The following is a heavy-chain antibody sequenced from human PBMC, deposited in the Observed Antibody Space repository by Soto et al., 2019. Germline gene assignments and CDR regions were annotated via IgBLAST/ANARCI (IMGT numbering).Heavy chain of an antibody. Sequence: QLQLQESGSRLVKPSQTLSLTCAVSGGSISSDDYSWRWIRQPPGKGMEWIGYIYPSGGTYYNPSRKSRVSISVDRSKNQFSLRLSSVTAADTAVYYCARSRYCSGATCQLVYNWFEPWGQGTLVTVSS. CDR1: GGSISSDDYS. CDR2: IYPSGGT. V-gene: IGHV4-30-2*01. D-gene: IGHD2-15*01. CDR3: ARSRYCSGATCQLVYNWFEP. J-gene: IGHJ5*02.